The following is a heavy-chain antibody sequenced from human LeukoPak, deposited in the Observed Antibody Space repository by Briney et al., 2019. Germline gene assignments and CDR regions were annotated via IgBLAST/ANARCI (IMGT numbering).Heavy chain of an antibody. CDR1: GGSISSGGYY. Sequence: SQTLSLTCTVSGGSISSGGYYWSWIRQHPGKGLEWIGYIYYSGSTYYNPSPKSRVTISVDTSKNQFSLKLSSVTAADTAVYYCARQARTALNYFDYWGQGTLVTVSS. CDR3: ARQARTALNYFDY. CDR2: IYYSGST. J-gene: IGHJ4*02. V-gene: IGHV4-31*03. D-gene: IGHD6-6*01.